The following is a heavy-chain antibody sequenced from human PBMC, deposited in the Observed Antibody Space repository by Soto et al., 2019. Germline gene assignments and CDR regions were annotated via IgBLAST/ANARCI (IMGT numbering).Heavy chain of an antibody. CDR2: ISYDGSNK. J-gene: IGHJ4*02. V-gene: IGHV3-30*03. D-gene: IGHD3-22*01. Sequence: GGSLRLSCAASGFTFKTYGMHWVRQAPGKGLEWVAVISYDGSNKYYADSVKGRFTISRDNSKNTLYLQMNSLRAEDTAVYYCARAYYDSSGYYYYHYWGQGTLVTVSS. CDR3: ARAYYDSSGYYYYHY. CDR1: GFTFKTYG.